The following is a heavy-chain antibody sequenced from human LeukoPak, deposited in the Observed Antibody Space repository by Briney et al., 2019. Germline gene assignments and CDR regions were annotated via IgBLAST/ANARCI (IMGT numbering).Heavy chain of an antibody. Sequence: SETLSLTCTVSGGSISSSSYYWGWIRQPPGKGLEWIGGIYYSGSTYYNPSLKSRATISVDTSKNQFSLKLSSVTAADTAVYYCARDAYFYDSSGYYSPPYYFDSWGQGTLVTVAS. CDR1: GGSISSSSYY. V-gene: IGHV4-39*07. CDR3: ARDAYFYDSSGYYSPPYYFDS. CDR2: IYYSGST. J-gene: IGHJ4*02. D-gene: IGHD3-22*01.